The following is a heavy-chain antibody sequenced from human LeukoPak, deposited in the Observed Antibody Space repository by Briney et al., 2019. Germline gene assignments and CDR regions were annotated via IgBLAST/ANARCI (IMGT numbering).Heavy chain of an antibody. CDR3: VKEQSSGNYRTADF. V-gene: IGHV3-30*18. CDR1: GFTLSSCG. Sequence: GPSLRLSCAASGFTLSSCGMHWVRQAPGKGVEWVAVITYDGITTYFDDSVKGRFTISRDTSKSMLYLQMNSLRPEDTAVYYCVKEQSSGNYRTADFWGQGTLVTVSS. D-gene: IGHD3-10*01. J-gene: IGHJ4*02. CDR2: ITYDGITT.